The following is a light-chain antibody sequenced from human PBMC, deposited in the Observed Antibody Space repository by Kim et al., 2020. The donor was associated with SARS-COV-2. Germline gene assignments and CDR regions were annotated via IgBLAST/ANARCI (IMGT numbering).Light chain of an antibody. Sequence: GLSVTISCSGSRSNIGSNYVYWYQQLPGTAPKLLIYRNNQRPSGVPDRFSGSKSGTSASLAISGLRSEDEADYYCAAWDDSLSGRVFGGGTQLTVL. CDR2: RNN. CDR3: AAWDDSLSGRV. V-gene: IGLV1-47*01. J-gene: IGLJ3*02. CDR1: RSNIGSNY.